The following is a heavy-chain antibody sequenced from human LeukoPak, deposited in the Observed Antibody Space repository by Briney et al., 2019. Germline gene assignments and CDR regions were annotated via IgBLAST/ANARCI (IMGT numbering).Heavy chain of an antibody. D-gene: IGHD6-13*01. Sequence: GGSLRLSCAASGFTFDDYAMHWVRQAPGKGLEWVSGISWNSGSIGYADSVKGRFTISRDNAKNSLYLQMNSLRAEDTALYYCANSLGIAAAKENWGQGTLVTVSS. V-gene: IGHV3-9*01. CDR3: ANSLGIAAAKEN. CDR1: GFTFDDYA. CDR2: ISWNSGSI. J-gene: IGHJ4*02.